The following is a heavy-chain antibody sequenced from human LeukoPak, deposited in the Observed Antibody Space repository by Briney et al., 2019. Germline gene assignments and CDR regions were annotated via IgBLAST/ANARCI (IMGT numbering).Heavy chain of an antibody. CDR2: INHSGST. CDR3: ARGSVLRYFDWLFP. CDR1: GGSFSGYY. Sequence: PSETLSLTCAVYGGSFSGYYWSWIRQPPGKGLEWIGEINHSGSTNYNPSLKSRVTISVDTSKNQFSLKLSSATAADTAVYYCARGSVLRYFDWLFPWGQGTLVTVSS. V-gene: IGHV4-34*01. J-gene: IGHJ4*02. D-gene: IGHD3-9*01.